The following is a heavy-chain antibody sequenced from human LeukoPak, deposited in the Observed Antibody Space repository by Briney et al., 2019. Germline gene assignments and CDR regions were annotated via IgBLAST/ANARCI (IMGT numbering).Heavy chain of an antibody. Sequence: PGGSLRLSCAASGFTFSTYWMSWVREAPGKGLEWVANIRQDGSEKNYVDSVKGRFTISRDNAKNSLYLQMNSLRAEDTAVYYCARSRYLDYWGQGTLVTVFS. CDR1: GFTFSTYW. CDR2: IRQDGSEK. V-gene: IGHV3-7*01. CDR3: ARSRYLDY. J-gene: IGHJ4*02.